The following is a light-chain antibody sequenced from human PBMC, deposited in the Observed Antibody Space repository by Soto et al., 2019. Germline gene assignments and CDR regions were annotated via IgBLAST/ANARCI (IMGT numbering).Light chain of an antibody. V-gene: IGKV1-5*01. CDR1: QSITRW. Sequence: DIPMTQSPSTLSASVGDRVTITCRASQSITRWLAWYQQKPGEAPKLLIYDDSSLESGVPSRFSGSGSGTEFTLTISSMQPDDFATYYCQQYNHYSGLTFGGGTKVEIK. CDR3: QQYNHYSGLT. J-gene: IGKJ4*01. CDR2: DDS.